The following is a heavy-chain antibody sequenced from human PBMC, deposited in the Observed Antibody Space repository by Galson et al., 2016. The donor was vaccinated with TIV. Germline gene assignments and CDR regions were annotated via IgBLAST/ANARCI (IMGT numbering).Heavy chain of an antibody. CDR3: ARDSGAYYDFLNGYYGWDGFNI. V-gene: IGHV1-18*01. D-gene: IGHD3-3*01. CDR1: GYTFTSYG. Sequence: CKASGYTFTSYGVSWVRQAPGQGLEWMGWISANNGNTNYAQKFQGRVTMTIDTSTTTAYMDLRSLRSDDTAVYYCARDSGAYYDFLNGYYGWDGFNIWGQGTMVTVSS. J-gene: IGHJ3*02. CDR2: ISANNGNT.